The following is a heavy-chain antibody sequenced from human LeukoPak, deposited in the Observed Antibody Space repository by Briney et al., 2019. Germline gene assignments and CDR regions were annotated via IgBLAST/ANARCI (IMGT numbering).Heavy chain of an antibody. V-gene: IGHV4-59*08. J-gene: IGHJ3*02. Sequence: SETLSLTCTVSGGSISTYHWSWIRQPPGKGLEWIGYFYYSGSTNYNPSLTSRVTISLDTAKNQFSLKLSSVTAADTAVYYCARSSGWYLGVFTFDIWGQETMVTVSS. CDR2: FYYSGST. D-gene: IGHD6-19*01. CDR3: ARSSGWYLGVFTFDI. CDR1: GGSISTYH.